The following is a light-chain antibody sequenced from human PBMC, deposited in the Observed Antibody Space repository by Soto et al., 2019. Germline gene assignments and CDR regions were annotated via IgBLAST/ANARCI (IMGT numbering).Light chain of an antibody. CDR3: AAWDDSLNGPGDV. CDR2: SNN. Sequence: QSVLTQPPSASGTPGQRVTISCSGSSSNIGSNTVNWYQQLPGTAPKLLIYSNNQRPSGVPDRFSGSKSGTSASLAISGLQSEDEADDYCAAWDDSLNGPGDVFGTGTKVTVL. J-gene: IGLJ1*01. CDR1: SSNIGSNT. V-gene: IGLV1-44*01.